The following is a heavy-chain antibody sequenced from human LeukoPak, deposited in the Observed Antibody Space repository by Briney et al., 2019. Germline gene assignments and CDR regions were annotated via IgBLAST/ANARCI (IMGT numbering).Heavy chain of an antibody. V-gene: IGHV1-46*01. J-gene: IGHJ3*02. CDR1: GYTFTSYY. Sequence: ASVKVSCKASGYTFTSYYIHWVRQAPGQGLEWMGIINPTGGSTIYAQRFQGRVTVTRDKSTSSVYMDLSTLTSEDTAVYYCARAEWSLGGHDAFDIWGQGTMVTVSS. D-gene: IGHD3-3*01. CDR3: ARAEWSLGGHDAFDI. CDR2: INPTGGST.